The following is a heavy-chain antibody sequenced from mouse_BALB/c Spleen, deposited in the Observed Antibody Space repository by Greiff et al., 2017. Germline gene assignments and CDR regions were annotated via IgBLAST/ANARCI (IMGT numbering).Heavy chain of an antibody. CDR1: GFTFSNYW. Sequence: VQLVESGGGLVQPGGSMKLSCVASGFTFSNYWMNWVRQSPEKGLEWVAEIRLKSNNYATHYAESVKGRFTISRDDSKSSVYLQMNNLRAEDTGIYYCTRRALAYWGQGTLVTVSA. CDR3: TRRALAY. J-gene: IGHJ3*01. CDR2: IRLKSNNYAT. V-gene: IGHV6-6*02. D-gene: IGHD3-3*01.